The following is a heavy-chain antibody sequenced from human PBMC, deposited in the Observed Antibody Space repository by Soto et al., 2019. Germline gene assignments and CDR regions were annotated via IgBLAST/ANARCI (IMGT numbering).Heavy chain of an antibody. J-gene: IGHJ4*02. D-gene: IGHD3-9*01. V-gene: IGHV1-18*01. CDR3: ARVPGYGKYCFDY. Sequence: QVQLVQSGAEVKKPGASVKLSCKASGYTFSSYGISWVRQAPGEGLEWMGWISVNHDNTKYARKLQDRVTMTTDTSTGTAYMELRSLRYDDTAYYFCARVPGYGKYCFDYWGQGTLVTVSS. CDR1: GYTFSSYG. CDR2: ISVNHDNT.